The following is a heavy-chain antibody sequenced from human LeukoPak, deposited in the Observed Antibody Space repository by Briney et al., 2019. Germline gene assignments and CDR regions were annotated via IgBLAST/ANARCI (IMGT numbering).Heavy chain of an antibody. V-gene: IGHV3-7*01. CDR1: GFTFRAYW. CDR3: ARVGIYSYGYDSSGYYTPAFDY. Sequence: GGSLRLSCAASGFTFRAYWMAWVRQAPGKGLEGVANIKQDGSEKYYVDSVKGRFTISRDNAKNSLYLQMNSLRAEDTAVYYCARVGIYSYGYDSSGYYTPAFDYWGQGTLVTVSS. CDR2: IKQDGSEK. D-gene: IGHD3-22*01. J-gene: IGHJ4*02.